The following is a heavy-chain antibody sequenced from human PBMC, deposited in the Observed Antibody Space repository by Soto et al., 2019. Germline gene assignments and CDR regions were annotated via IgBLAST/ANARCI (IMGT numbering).Heavy chain of an antibody. CDR3: ARGVVDDAFDI. CDR1: GFTFSSYW. V-gene: IGHV3-74*01. D-gene: IGHD2-15*01. Sequence: EVQLVESGGGLVQPGGSLRLSCAASGFTFSSYWMHLVRQAPGKGLVWVSRINSDASSTSYADSVKGRFTISRDNAKNTLYLQMNSLRAEDTAVYYCARGVVDDAFDIWGQGTMVTVSS. CDR2: INSDASST. J-gene: IGHJ3*02.